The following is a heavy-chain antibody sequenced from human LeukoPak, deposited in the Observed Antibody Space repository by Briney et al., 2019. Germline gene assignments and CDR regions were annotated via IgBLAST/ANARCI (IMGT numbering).Heavy chain of an antibody. CDR1: GGTFSSYA. D-gene: IGHD4-23*01. J-gene: IGHJ4*02. CDR2: IIPIFGTA. V-gene: IGHV1-69*06. CDR3: ARGGGYGGNSVPFDY. Sequence: ASVKVSCKASGGTFSSYAISWVRQAPGQGLEWMGGIIPIFGTANYAQKFQGRVTITADKSTSTAYMELSSLRSEDTAVYYCARGGGYGGNSVPFDYWGQGTLVTVSS.